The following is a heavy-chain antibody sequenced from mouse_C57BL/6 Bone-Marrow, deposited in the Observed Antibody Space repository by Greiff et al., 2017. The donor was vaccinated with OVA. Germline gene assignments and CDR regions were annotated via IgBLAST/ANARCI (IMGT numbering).Heavy chain of an antibody. J-gene: IGHJ4*01. CDR3: ARLYYEDY. D-gene: IGHD2-4*01. V-gene: IGHV5-4*01. CDR2: ISDGGSYT. CDR1: GFTFSSYA. Sequence: VQVVESGGGLVKPGGSLKLSCAASGFTFSSYAMSWVRQTPEKRLEWVATISDGGSYTYYPDNVKGRFTISRDNAKNNLYLQMSHLKSEDTAMYYCARLYYEDYWGQGTSVTVSS.